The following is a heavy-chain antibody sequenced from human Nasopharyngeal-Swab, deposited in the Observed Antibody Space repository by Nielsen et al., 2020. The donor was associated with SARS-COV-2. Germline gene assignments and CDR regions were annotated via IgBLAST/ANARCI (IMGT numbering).Heavy chain of an antibody. V-gene: IGHV3-21*01. CDR3: ARDGLDYDFWSAYFMDV. Sequence: GESLKISCAASGFNFNNYHKKWVRRAPGSGRLGVSSISSSSSYIYYADSVKGRFTISRDNAKNSLYLQMNSMRAEDTAVYYCARDGLDYDFWSAYFMDVWGQGTTVTVSS. D-gene: IGHD3-3*01. CDR2: ISSSSSYI. CDR1: GFNFNNYH. J-gene: IGHJ6*02.